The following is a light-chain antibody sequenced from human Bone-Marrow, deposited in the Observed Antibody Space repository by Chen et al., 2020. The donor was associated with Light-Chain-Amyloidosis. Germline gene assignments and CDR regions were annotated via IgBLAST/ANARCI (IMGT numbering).Light chain of an antibody. Sequence: QVVLTQSPSAYASLGAFVNVTCTLSGGHTSDGLAWYHQQPERGPRFFMKVTTDGSHIKGDGVPDRFSGSTSGADYCLTIPSLQSVAGSDYYCQTWAIGIRVCGEGTKLTVL. CDR1: GGHTSDG. J-gene: IGLJ3*02. V-gene: IGLV4-69*01. CDR2: VTTDGSH. CDR3: QTWAIGIRV.